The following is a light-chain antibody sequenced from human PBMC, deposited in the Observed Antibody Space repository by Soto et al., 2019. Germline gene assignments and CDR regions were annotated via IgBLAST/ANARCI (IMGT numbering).Light chain of an antibody. V-gene: IGKV1-5*03. CDR1: QSISAW. CDR3: QQYSSYST. CDR2: KAS. J-gene: IGKJ4*01. Sequence: DIQMTQSHSTLSASVGDRITITCRASQSISAWLAWYQQKPGKAPKLLIYKASSLESGVPSRFSGSGSGTEFTLTISSLQPDDFATYYCQQYSSYSTFGGGTKVDIK.